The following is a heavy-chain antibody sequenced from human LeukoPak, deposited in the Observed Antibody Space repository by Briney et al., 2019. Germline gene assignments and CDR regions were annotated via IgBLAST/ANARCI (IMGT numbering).Heavy chain of an antibody. CDR3: ARASTYDFWSGYYITYFDY. J-gene: IGHJ4*02. CDR1: GGSISSYY. D-gene: IGHD3-3*01. Sequence: PSETLSLTCTVSGGSISSYYWSWIRQPAGKGLEWIGRIYTSGSTNYSPSLKSRVTMSVDTSKNQFSLKLSSVTAADTAVYYCARASTYDFWSGYYITYFDYWGQGTLVTVSS. CDR2: IYTSGST. V-gene: IGHV4-4*07.